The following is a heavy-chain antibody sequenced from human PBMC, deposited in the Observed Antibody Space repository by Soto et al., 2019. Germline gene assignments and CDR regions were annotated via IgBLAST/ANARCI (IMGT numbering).Heavy chain of an antibody. CDR3: ARYCSGGSCYGLSNYYYYYGMDV. Sequence: ASVKVSCKASGYTFTSYYMHWVRQAPGQGLEWMGIINPSGGSTSYAQKFQGRVTITADKSTSTAYMELSSLRSEDTAVYYCARYCSGGSCYGLSNYYYYYGMDVWGQGTTVTVSS. J-gene: IGHJ6*02. CDR2: INPSGGST. D-gene: IGHD2-15*01. V-gene: IGHV1-46*01. CDR1: GYTFTSYY.